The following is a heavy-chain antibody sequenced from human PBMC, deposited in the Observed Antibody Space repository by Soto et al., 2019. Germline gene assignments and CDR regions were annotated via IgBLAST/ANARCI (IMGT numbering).Heavy chain of an antibody. CDR2: ISYDGSNK. CDR1: GFTFSSYA. Sequence: GGSLRLSCAASGFTFSSYAMHWVRQAPGKGLEWVAVISYDGSNKYYADSVKGRFTISRDNSKNTLYLQMNSLRAEDTAVYYCARAPGDYDYYYYYGMDVWGQGTTVTVS. CDR3: ARAPGDYDYYYYYGMDV. J-gene: IGHJ6*02. D-gene: IGHD4-17*01. V-gene: IGHV3-30-3*01.